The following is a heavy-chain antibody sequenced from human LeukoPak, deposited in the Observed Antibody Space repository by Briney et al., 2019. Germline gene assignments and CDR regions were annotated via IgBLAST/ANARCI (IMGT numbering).Heavy chain of an antibody. J-gene: IGHJ3*02. CDR2: ISGSGGST. V-gene: IGHV3-23*01. CDR1: GFTFSSYA. D-gene: IGHD3-9*01. Sequence: GGSLRLSCAASGFTFSSYAMSWVRQAPGKGLEWVSAISGSGGSTYYADSVKGRFTICRDNSKNTLYLQMNSLRAEDTAVYYCAKQDELRYFDWLSPGAFDIWGQGTMVTVSS. CDR3: AKQDELRYFDWLSPGAFDI.